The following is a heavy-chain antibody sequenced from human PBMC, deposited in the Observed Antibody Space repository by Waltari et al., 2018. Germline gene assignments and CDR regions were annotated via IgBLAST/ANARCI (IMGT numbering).Heavy chain of an antibody. J-gene: IGHJ6*03. Sequence: QVPLQQWDAGLLKPSETLSLTCAVYGGSFSGYYWSWIRQPPGKGLEWIGEINHSGSTNYNPSLKSRVTISVDTSKNQFSLKLSSVTAADTAVYYCARTIAARLIYYYYYYMDVWGKGTTVTVSS. V-gene: IGHV4-34*01. D-gene: IGHD6-6*01. CDR1: GGSFSGYY. CDR3: ARTIAARLIYYYYYYMDV. CDR2: INHSGST.